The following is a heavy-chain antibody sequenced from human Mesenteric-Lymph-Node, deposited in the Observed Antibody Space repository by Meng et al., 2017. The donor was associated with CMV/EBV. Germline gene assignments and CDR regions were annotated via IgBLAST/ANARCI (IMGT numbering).Heavy chain of an antibody. D-gene: IGHD5-18*01. J-gene: IGHJ6*02. CDR2: IYYTGTG. V-gene: IGHV4-39*07. Sequence: SETLSLTCTVSGGSISSRSHYWGWIRQPPGKGLEWIGLIYYTGTGYNNPSLKSRVTISVDTSKNQFSLKLSSVTAADTAVYYCARAGYSYGRMDVWGQGTTVTVSS. CDR1: GGSISSRSHY. CDR3: ARAGYSYGRMDV.